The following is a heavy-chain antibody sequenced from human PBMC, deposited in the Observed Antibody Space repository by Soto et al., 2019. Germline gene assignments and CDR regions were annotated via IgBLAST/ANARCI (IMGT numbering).Heavy chain of an antibody. CDR2: ISSSSSYI. CDR3: ARDTYYDIFPFDP. CDR1: GFTFSSYS. Sequence: AGGSLRLSCAASGFTFSSYSMNWVRQAPGKGLEWVSSISSSSSYIYYADSVKGRFTISRDNAKNSLYLQMNSLRAEDTAVYYRARDTYYDIFPFDPWGQGTLVTVSS. D-gene: IGHD3-9*01. J-gene: IGHJ5*02. V-gene: IGHV3-21*01.